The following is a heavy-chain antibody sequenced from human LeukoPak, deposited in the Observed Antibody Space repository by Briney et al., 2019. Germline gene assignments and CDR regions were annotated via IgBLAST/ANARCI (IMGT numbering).Heavy chain of an antibody. V-gene: IGHV3-30*02. CDR2: IWYDGSNE. Sequence: GGSLRLSCAVSGFTFSDYGMHWVRQAPDKGLEWVAVIWYDGSNEYYADSVKGRFTISRDKSKNTLSLQMNGLRVEDTAVYYCAKVMPPGRIRFYSYYMDVWGKGTTVTVS. J-gene: IGHJ6*03. CDR1: GFTFSDYG. D-gene: IGHD2-15*01. CDR3: AKVMPPGRIRFYSYYMDV.